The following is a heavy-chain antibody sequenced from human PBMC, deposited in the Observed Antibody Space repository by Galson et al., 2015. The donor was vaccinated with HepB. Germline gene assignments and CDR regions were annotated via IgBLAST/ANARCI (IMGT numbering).Heavy chain of an antibody. J-gene: IGHJ4*02. CDR2: ISYDGSNK. Sequence: SLRLSCAASGFTFSSYGMHWVRQAPGKGLEWVAVISYDGSNKYYADSVKGRFTISRDNSKNTLYLQMNSLRAEDTAVYYCAKDLIAAAASASFDYWGQGTLVTVSS. CDR3: AKDLIAAAASASFDY. CDR1: GFTFSSYG. V-gene: IGHV3-30*18. D-gene: IGHD6-13*01.